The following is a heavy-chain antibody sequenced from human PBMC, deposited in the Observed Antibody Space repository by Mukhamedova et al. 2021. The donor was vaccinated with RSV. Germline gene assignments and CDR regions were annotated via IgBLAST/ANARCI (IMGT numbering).Heavy chain of an antibody. V-gene: IGHV3-23*01. CDR2: VTGSGSHT. D-gene: IGHD6-13*01. J-gene: IGHJ5*02. Sequence: QSTWKGLEWVSTVTGSGSHTFYADSVRGRFTISRDNSKNTLYLQMNSLRAEDTAVYYCAKGAADDEVHWFDPWGQGTLVTVSS. CDR3: AKGAADDEVHWFDP.